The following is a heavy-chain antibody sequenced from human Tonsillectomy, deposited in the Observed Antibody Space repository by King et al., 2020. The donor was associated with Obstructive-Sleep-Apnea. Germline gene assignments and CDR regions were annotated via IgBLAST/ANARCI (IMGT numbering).Heavy chain of an antibody. V-gene: IGHV3-48*04. J-gene: IGHJ4*02. CDR1: GFTFSSYS. D-gene: IGHD3-10*01. CDR2: ISSSSSTI. CDR3: ARDQGDYYGSGSDFDY. Sequence: QLVQSGGGLVQPGGSLRLSCAASGFTFSSYSMNWVRQAPGKGLEWVSYISSSSSTIYYADSVKGRFTISRDNAKNSLYLQMNSLRAEDTAVYYCARDQGDYYGSGSDFDYWGQGTLVTVSS.